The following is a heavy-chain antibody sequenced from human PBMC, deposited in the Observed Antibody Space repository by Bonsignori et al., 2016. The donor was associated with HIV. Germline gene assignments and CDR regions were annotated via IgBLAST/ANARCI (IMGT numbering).Heavy chain of an antibody. Sequence: WIRQPPGKGLEWVGRSRNNAKGYTTEYAASVKDRFSISRNDSENSLYLQMNSLKTEDTAVYYCAKALSSSSYYYSMDVWGKGTTVTVSS. CDR2: SRNNAKGYTT. D-gene: IGHD2-2*01. CDR3: AKALSSSSYYYSMDV. J-gene: IGHJ6*04. V-gene: IGHV3-72*01.